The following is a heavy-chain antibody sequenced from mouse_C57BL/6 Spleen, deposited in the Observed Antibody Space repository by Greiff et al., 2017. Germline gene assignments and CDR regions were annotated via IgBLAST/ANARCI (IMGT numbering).Heavy chain of an antibody. CDR2: IYPRSGNT. CDR3: ARGDYDYVLSYAMDY. J-gene: IGHJ4*01. CDR1: GYTFTSYG. V-gene: IGHV1-81*01. Sequence: SGAELARPGASVKLSCKASGYTFTSYGISWVKQRTGQGLEWIGEIYPRSGNTYYNEKFKGKATLTADKSSSTAYMELRSLTSEDSAVYFCARGDYDYVLSYAMDYWGQGTSVTVSS. D-gene: IGHD2-4*01.